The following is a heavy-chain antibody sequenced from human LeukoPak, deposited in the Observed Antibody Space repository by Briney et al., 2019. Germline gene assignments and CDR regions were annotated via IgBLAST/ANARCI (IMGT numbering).Heavy chain of an antibody. J-gene: IGHJ4*02. D-gene: IGHD2-2*01. V-gene: IGHV3-73*01. CDR2: IRSKANSYAT. CDR1: GFTFSGSA. Sequence: PGGSLKLSCAASGFTFSGSAMHWVRQASGKGLEWVGRIRSKANSYATAYAASVKGRFTISRDDSKNTAYLQMNSLRAEDTAVYYCATSPHGEHRQLLDAPLDYWGQGTLVTVSS. CDR3: ATSPHGEHRQLLDAPLDY.